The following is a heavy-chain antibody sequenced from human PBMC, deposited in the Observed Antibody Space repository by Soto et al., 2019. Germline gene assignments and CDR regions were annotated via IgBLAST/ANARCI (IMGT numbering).Heavy chain of an antibody. CDR1: GFTFSNYA. Sequence: SRRLSCAASGFTFSNYAMSSVRQAPGKGLEWVSGISDSGGRTYYADSVKGRFTISRDNSKKTLYLQMNSLRAEDTAIYYCAKYASSSSWPQSFDYWGQGTLVTVSS. J-gene: IGHJ4*02. CDR3: AKYASSSSWPQSFDY. CDR2: ISDSGGRT. D-gene: IGHD6-13*01. V-gene: IGHV3-23*01.